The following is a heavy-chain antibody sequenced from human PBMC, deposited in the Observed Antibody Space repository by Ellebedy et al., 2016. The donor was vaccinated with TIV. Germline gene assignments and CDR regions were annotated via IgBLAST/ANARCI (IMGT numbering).Heavy chain of an antibody. D-gene: IGHD3-10*01. CDR1: GGSVSSYY. Sequence: MPSETLSLTCNVSGGSVSSYYWSWIRQPPGKGLEWIGYVYYSGATNYNPSLKSRVTMSVDTFKNQFSLNLSSVTAADTALYYCARLWFGNYYSFYGMDVWGQGTSVTVSS. CDR2: VYYSGAT. J-gene: IGHJ6*02. V-gene: IGHV4-59*02. CDR3: ARLWFGNYYSFYGMDV.